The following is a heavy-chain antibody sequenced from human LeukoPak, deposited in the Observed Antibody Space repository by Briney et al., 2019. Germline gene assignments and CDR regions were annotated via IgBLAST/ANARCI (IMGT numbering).Heavy chain of an antibody. CDR3: ATAPKWLRLAFDI. V-gene: IGHV1-24*01. CDR1: GYTLTELS. CDR2: FDPEDGET. J-gene: IGHJ3*02. Sequence: ASVKVSCKVSGYTLTELSMHWVRQAPGKRLELMGGFDPEDGETIYAQKFQGRVTMTEDTSTDTAYMELSSLRSEDTAVYYCATAPKWLRLAFDIWGQGTMVTVSS. D-gene: IGHD5-12*01.